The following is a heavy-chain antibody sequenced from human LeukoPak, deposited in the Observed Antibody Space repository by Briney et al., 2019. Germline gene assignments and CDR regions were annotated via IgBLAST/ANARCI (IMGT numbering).Heavy chain of an antibody. CDR3: ARDKGENYYDSSGYYY. CDR2: ISPDGSTT. J-gene: IGHJ4*02. V-gene: IGHV3-74*03. Sequence: GGSLRLSCAASGFTFSRYWMHWVRQAPGKGLMWVSRISPDGSTTLYADSVKGRFTISRDNAKNTLYLQMNSLRAEDTAVYYCARDKGENYYDSSGYYYWGQGTLVTVSS. CDR1: GFTFSRYW. D-gene: IGHD3-22*01.